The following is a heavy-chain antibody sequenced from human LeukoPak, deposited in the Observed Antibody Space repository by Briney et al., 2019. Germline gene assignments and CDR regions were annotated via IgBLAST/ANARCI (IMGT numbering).Heavy chain of an antibody. Sequence: SETLSLTCAVYGGSFSGYYWSWIRQPPGKGLEWIGEINHSGSTNYNPSLKSRVTISVDTSKNQFSLKLSSVTAADTAVYYCARGRTGWRDYWGQGTLATVSS. CDR2: INHSGST. V-gene: IGHV4-34*01. J-gene: IGHJ4*02. D-gene: IGHD2-2*01. CDR1: GGSFSGYY. CDR3: ARGRTGWRDY.